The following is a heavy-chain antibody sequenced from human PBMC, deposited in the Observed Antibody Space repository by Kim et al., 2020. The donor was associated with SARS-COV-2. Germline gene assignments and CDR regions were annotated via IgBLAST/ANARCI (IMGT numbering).Heavy chain of an antibody. D-gene: IGHD6-13*01. CDR3: AREGQQQGFVS. J-gene: IGHJ5*02. CDR2: INPNTGAP. CDR1: GYTFTGYF. Sequence: ASVKVSCKASGYTFTGYFIHWVRQAPGQGLEWMGRINPNTGAPNYAQKFPGRVTLTRDTSSSTVYMDLTRLTSDDTALYYCAREGQQQGFVSCGRGALVT. V-gene: IGHV1-2*06.